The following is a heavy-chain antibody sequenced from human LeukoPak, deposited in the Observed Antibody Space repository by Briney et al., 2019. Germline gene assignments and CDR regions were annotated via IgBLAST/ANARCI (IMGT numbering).Heavy chain of an antibody. J-gene: IGHJ4*02. CDR1: GGSFSGYY. CDR2: INHSGST. Sequence: PSETLSLTCAVYGGSFSGYYWSWIRQPAGKGLEWIGEINHSGSTNYNPSLKSRVTISVDTSKNQFSLKLSSVTAADTAVYYCARGKGGRSDSSGYYPNWGQGTLVTVSS. CDR3: ARGKGGRSDSSGYYPN. D-gene: IGHD3-22*01. V-gene: IGHV4-34*01.